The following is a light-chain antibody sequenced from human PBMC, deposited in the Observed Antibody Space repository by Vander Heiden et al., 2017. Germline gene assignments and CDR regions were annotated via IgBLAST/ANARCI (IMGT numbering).Light chain of an antibody. CDR1: QSVSSY. CDR2: DGS. J-gene: IGKJ1*01. V-gene: IGKV3-11*01. CDR3: QQGSDWSPTWT. Sequence: DIVMTQSPASLSLSTGERPTLSRRASQSVSSYLSWYQQKPGQARRLLIYDGSIRSTSIPARFSGRGSGTDFTLTISSLGPEDFVFYYCQQGSDWSPTWTFGQGTKVEIK.